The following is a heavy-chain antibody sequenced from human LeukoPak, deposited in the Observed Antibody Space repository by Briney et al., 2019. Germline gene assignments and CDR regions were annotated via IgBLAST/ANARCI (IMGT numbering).Heavy chain of an antibody. D-gene: IGHD1-26*01. CDR3: ARGGPELSAGY. V-gene: IGHV1-2*02. Sequence: ASVKVSCKASGYTFTDYYMHWVRQAPGQGLEWMGWINPNSGDTNSAQKFQGRVTMTRDTSISTASMELSRLRSDDTAVYYCARGGPELSAGYWGQGTLVTVSS. CDR2: INPNSGDT. J-gene: IGHJ4*02. CDR1: GYTFTDYY.